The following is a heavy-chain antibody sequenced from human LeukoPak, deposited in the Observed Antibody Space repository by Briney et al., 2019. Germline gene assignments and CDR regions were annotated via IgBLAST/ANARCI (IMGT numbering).Heavy chain of an antibody. CDR3: ARLRVQNYGGNWGFDY. J-gene: IGHJ4*02. D-gene: IGHD4-23*01. Sequence: SETLSLTCTVSGGSISSADYYWSWIRQPPGKGLEWIGYIYYSGSTYYNPSLKSRVTISVDTSKNQFSLKLSSVTAADTAVYYCARLRVQNYGGNWGFDYWGQGTLVTVSS. V-gene: IGHV4-30-4*08. CDR2: IYYSGST. CDR1: GGSISSADYY.